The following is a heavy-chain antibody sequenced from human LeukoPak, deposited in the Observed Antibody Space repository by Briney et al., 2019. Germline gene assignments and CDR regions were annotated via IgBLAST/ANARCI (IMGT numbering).Heavy chain of an antibody. D-gene: IGHD2-2*01. J-gene: IGHJ6*03. CDR2: INPNSGGT. Sequence: ASVKVSCKASGYTFTGYYMHWVRQAPGQGLEWMGWINPNSGGTNYAQKFQGRVTMTRDTSISTAYMELSRLRSDDTAVYYCARGRRDCSSTSCYSYYYYYMDVWGKGTTVTVSS. CDR1: GYTFTGYY. CDR3: ARGRRDCSSTSCYSYYYYYMDV. V-gene: IGHV1-2*02.